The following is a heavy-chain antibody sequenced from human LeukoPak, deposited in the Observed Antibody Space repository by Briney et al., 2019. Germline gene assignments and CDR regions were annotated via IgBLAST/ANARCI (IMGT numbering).Heavy chain of an antibody. CDR3: ARDRFLEWTHFDY. D-gene: IGHD3-3*01. J-gene: IGHJ4*02. CDR1: GYTFTSYA. V-gene: IGHV7-4-1*02. CDR2: INTNTGNP. Sequence: ASVNVSCKASGYTFTSYAMNWVRQAPGQGLEWMGWINTNTGNPTYAQGFTGGFVFSLDTSVSTAYLQTSSLKAEETAVYYFARDRFLEWTHFDYWGQGTLVTVSS.